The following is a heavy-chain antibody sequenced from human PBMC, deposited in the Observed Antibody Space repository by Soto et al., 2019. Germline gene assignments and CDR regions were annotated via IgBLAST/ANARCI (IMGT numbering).Heavy chain of an antibody. D-gene: IGHD3-3*01. Sequence: TSETLSLTCAISGDSIDTSDWWNWVRQPPGKGLEWIAEISHEGKTIYNPSLKNRVTLSLDESKNEFSLSFDSVTAADTAIYYCVRSVILSGGSYKGLIRLHYFDTWGPGTLVTVSS. CDR3: VRSVILSGGSYKGLIRLHYFDT. V-gene: IGHV4-4*02. J-gene: IGHJ4*02. CDR2: ISHEGKT. CDR1: GDSIDTSDW.